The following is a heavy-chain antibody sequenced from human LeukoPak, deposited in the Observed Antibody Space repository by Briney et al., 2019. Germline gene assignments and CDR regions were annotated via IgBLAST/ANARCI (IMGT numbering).Heavy chain of an antibody. D-gene: IGHD6-13*01. Sequence: ASVKVSCKASGYTFTSFDINWVPQATGQGLEWMGWMNPNSGNTGYAQKFQGRVTMTRNTSISTAYMELSSLRSEDTAVYYCASRSAAVDYGAFDIWGQGTMVTVSS. J-gene: IGHJ3*02. V-gene: IGHV1-8*01. CDR2: MNPNSGNT. CDR3: ASRSAAVDYGAFDI. CDR1: GYTFTSFD.